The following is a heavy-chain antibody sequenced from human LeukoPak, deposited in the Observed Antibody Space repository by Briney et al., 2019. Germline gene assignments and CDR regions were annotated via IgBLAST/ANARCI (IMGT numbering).Heavy chain of an antibody. CDR2: IKEDGSQK. V-gene: IGHV3-7*01. CDR1: GFSFSNYW. D-gene: IGHD4-17*01. CDR3: VRDESAVPTFRFDY. Sequence: PGGSLRLSCVVPGFSFSNYWMSWVRQAPGKGLEWVGHIKEDGSQKNYVGSVKGRFTISRDNAKNSLYLEMNSLGAEDTAVYYCVRDESAVPTFRFDYWGQGTLVAVSS. J-gene: IGHJ4*02.